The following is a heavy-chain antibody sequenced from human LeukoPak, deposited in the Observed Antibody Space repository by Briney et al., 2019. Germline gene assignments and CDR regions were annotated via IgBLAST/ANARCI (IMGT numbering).Heavy chain of an antibody. J-gene: IGHJ4*02. V-gene: IGHV4-61*02. CDR3: ARDRGFWSGYYPFDY. CDR2: IYTSGST. D-gene: IGHD3-3*01. CDR1: GGSISSGSYY. Sequence: SQTLSLTCTVSGGSISSGSYYWSWIRQPAGKGLEWVGRIYTSGSTSYNPSLKSRVTISVDTSKNQFSLKLSSVTAADTAVYYCARDRGFWSGYYPFDYWGQGTLVTVSS.